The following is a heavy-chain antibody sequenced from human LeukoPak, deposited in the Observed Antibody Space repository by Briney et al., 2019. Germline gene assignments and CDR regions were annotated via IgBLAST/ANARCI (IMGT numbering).Heavy chain of an antibody. D-gene: IGHD3-10*01. CDR1: GYSFTSYW. J-gene: IGHJ4*02. CDR2: IYPGDSDT. V-gene: IGHV5-51*01. CDR3: ARQIAVDSVRGEFDY. Sequence: GESLSISCKSSGYSFTSYWISWVRQMPGKGLEWMGIIYPGDSDTRYSPSFQGQVTISADKSISTAYLQWSSLKASDTAMYYCARQIAVDSVRGEFDYWGQGTLVTVSS.